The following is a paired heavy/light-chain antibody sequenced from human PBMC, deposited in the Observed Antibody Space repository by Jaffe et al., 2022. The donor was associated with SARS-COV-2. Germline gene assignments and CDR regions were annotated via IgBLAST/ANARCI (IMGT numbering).Heavy chain of an antibody. D-gene: IGHD5-18*01. CDR3: ARSLGYSYGYGLDY. J-gene: IGHJ4*02. V-gene: IGHV3-53*02. CDR1: GFTVSSNY. CDR2: IYSDTRT. Sequence: EVQLVETGGGLIQPGGSLRLSCAASGFTVSSNYMTWVRQAPGKGLEGVSIIYSDTRTYYADSVKGRFTISRDHSKNTLYLQMNSLTAEDTAVYYCARSLGYSYGYGLDYWGQGTLVTVSS.
Light chain of an antibody. CDR3: QQTYSIPFT. V-gene: IGKV1-39*01. CDR2: VES. J-gene: IGKJ3*01. Sequence: DIQMTQSPSSLSASVGDRVTITCRASQTVNSYLNWYQQKPGEAPKLLIYVESSLQSGVPSRFSGGGSGTDFTLTISSLQPEDFATYYCQQTYSIPFTFGPGTKVDIK. CDR1: QTVNSY.